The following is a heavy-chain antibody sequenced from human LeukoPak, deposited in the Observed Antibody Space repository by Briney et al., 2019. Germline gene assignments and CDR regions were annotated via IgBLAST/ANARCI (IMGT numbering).Heavy chain of an antibody. Sequence: RTGGSLRLSCAASGFTFSSYSMNWVRQAPGKGLEWVSSISSSSSYIYYADSVKGRFTISRDNAKNSLYLQMNSLRAEDTAVYYCARVAYTSSSFPYYYYYDMDVWGQGTTVTVSS. V-gene: IGHV3-21*01. CDR2: ISSSSSYI. D-gene: IGHD6-6*01. J-gene: IGHJ6*02. CDR3: ARVAYTSSSFPYYYYYDMDV. CDR1: GFTFSSYS.